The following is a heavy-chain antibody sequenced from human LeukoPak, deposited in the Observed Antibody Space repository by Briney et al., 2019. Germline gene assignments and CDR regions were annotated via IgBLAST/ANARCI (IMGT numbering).Heavy chain of an antibody. CDR2: MNPNSGNT. J-gene: IGHJ4*02. D-gene: IGHD3-22*01. V-gene: IGHV1-8*01. CDR1: GYTFTSYD. CDR3: ARGADYYDSSGSQFDY. Sequence: ASVKVSCKASGYTFTSYDINWVRQATGQGLEWMGWMNPNSGNTGYAQKFQGRVTMTRDTSISTAYMELSSLRSEDTAVYYCARGADYYDSSGSQFDYWGQGTLVTVSS.